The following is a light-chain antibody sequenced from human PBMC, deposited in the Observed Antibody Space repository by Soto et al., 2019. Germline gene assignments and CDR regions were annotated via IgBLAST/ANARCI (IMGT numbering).Light chain of an antibody. V-gene: IGKV1-39*01. CDR1: QNVWTY. CDR3: QQSFYIPRT. J-gene: IGKJ2*01. CDR2: GAS. Sequence: DVQMTQSQSSLSASVGDRVTITCRASQNVWTYVNWYQQKPGKAPTLLIYGASDWENGVPGRFSGSGSGTDFSLTISSLQSGDFATYYCQQSFYIPRTFGQGTKVDIK.